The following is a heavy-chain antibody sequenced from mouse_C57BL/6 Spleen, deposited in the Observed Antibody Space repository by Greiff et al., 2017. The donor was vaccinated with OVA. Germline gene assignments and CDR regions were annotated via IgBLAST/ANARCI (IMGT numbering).Heavy chain of an antibody. J-gene: IGHJ3*01. V-gene: IGHV3-6*01. CDR2: ISYDGSN. Sequence: DVKLQESGPGLVKPSQSLSLTCSVTGYSITSGYYWNWIRQFPGNKLEWMGYISYDGSNNYNPSLKNRISITRDTSKNQFFLKLNSVTTEDTATYYCARDTGGNYTFAYWGQGTLVTVSA. CDR3: ARDTGGNYTFAY. CDR1: GYSITSGYY. D-gene: IGHD2-1*01.